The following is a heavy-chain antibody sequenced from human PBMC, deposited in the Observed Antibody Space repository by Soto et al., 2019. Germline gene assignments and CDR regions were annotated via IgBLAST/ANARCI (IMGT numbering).Heavy chain of an antibody. D-gene: IGHD6-13*01. V-gene: IGHV4-59*12. CDR3: ARERPDGSRLDP. J-gene: IGHJ5*02. Sequence: SETLSLTCTVSGDSISPNYWSWVRQPPGKGLEWVGYVYYSGSTYYNPSLKSRVTISVDTSKNQFSLKLSSVTAADTAVYYCARERPDGSRLDPWGQGTLVT. CDR2: VYYSGST. CDR1: GDSISPNY.